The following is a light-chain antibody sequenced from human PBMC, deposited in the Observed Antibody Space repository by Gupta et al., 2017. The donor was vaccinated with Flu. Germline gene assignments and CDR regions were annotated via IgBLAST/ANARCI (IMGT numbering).Light chain of an antibody. J-gene: IGLJ2*01. CDR1: NIGSKS. CDR3: QVWDSRSDHVV. CDR2: DDS. Sequence: SSVLTPPPSVPVAPGQTARITCGGNNIGSKSVHWYQQKPGQAPALVVYDDSDRPSGIPERFSGSNSGNTATLTSSRVEAGDEADYYCQVWDSRSDHVVFGGGTKLTVL. V-gene: IGLV3-21*02.